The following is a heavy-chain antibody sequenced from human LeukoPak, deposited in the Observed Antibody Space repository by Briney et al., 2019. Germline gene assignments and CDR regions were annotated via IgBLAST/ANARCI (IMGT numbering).Heavy chain of an antibody. CDR1: GGSISSGGYY. CDR3: ARHRASGIVGATRHAFDI. Sequence: SETLSLTCTVSGGSISSGGYYWGWIRQPAGKGLEWIGSIYYSGTTYYSPSLKSRVTISVDTSKNQFSLRLSSVTAADTAIYYCARHRASGIVGATRHAFDIWGQGAMVTVSS. V-gene: IGHV4-39*01. J-gene: IGHJ3*02. D-gene: IGHD1-26*01. CDR2: IYYSGTT.